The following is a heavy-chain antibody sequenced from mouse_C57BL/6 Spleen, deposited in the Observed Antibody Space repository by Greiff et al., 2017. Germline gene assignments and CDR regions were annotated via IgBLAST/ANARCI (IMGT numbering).Heavy chain of an antibody. J-gene: IGHJ2*01. CDR2: ISYDGSN. D-gene: IGHD1-1*01. V-gene: IGHV3-6*01. CDR3: ARLYADLCY. Sequence: DVQLQESGPGLVKPSQSLSLSCSVTGYSITSGYYWYWIRQLPGNKLEWMDNISYDGSNNYNPSLKNRISITRDTSKNQFFLQLNSVTTEDTATYYCARLYADLCYRGQGATLTVSS. CDR1: GYSITSGYY.